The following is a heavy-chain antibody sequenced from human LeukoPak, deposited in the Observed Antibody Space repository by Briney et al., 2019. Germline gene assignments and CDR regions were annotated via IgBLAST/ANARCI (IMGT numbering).Heavy chain of an antibody. V-gene: IGHV4-59*01. D-gene: IGHD3-10*01. CDR1: GGSISSYY. J-gene: IGHJ5*02. CDR3: ARGVLNWFDP. Sequence: SETLSLTCTVSGGSISSYYWSWIRQPPGKGLEWIGYIYYSGSTNYNPSLKSRVTISVDTSKNQFSLKLSSVTAVDTAVYYCARGVLNWFDPWGQGTLVTVSS. CDR2: IYYSGST.